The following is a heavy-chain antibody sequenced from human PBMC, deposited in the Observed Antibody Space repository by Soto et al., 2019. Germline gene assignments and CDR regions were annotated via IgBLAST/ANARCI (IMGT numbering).Heavy chain of an antibody. CDR1: GYTFINYG. J-gene: IGHJ4*02. CDR2: INAGNGNT. CDR3: ARGGPPIDY. Sequence: ASVKVSCKTSGYTFINYGITWVRQAPGQGLEWMGWINAGNGNTKYSQKFQGRVTITRDTSASTAYMELSSLRSEDTAVYYCARGGPPIDYWGQGTLVTVSS. D-gene: IGHD3-10*01. V-gene: IGHV1-3*01.